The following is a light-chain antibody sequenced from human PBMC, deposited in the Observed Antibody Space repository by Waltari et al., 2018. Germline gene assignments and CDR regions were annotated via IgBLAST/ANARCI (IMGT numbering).Light chain of an antibody. CDR1: QSLVHSDGNTY. V-gene: IGKV2-30*02. CDR3: MRGTHWPRT. J-gene: IGKJ1*01. Sequence: VVMTQSPLSLPVTHGQQASISCRSSQSLVHSDGNTYLNWFHQRPGQSPRRLIYKVSNRDSGVPDRFSGSGSGTDFTLKISRVEAEDVGVYYCMRGTHWPRTFGQGTKVEIK. CDR2: KVS.